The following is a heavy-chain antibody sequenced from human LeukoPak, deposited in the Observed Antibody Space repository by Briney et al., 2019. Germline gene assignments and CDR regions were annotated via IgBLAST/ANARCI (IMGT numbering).Heavy chain of an antibody. D-gene: IGHD2-15*01. CDR3: ARHENVLGYCSGGSCYDDAFVI. Sequence: SETLSLTCSVSGGSISNYFWTWIRQPPGKGLEWIGYIYSSGRTYYNPSLKSRVTISVDTSKNRFSLKLSTVTAADTAVYYCARHENVLGYCSGGSCYDDAFVIWGQGRIVNVSS. CDR2: IYSSGRT. V-gene: IGHV4-59*08. J-gene: IGHJ3*02. CDR1: GGSISNYF.